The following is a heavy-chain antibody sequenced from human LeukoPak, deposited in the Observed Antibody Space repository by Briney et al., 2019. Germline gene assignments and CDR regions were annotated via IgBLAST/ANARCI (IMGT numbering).Heavy chain of an antibody. V-gene: IGHV1-3*02. CDR3: ATYRSIGLYFDY. CDR1: GYTFTSYA. J-gene: IGHJ4*02. D-gene: IGHD5-18*01. CDR2: SNAGNGNT. Sequence: ASVKVSCKASGYTFTSYAMHWVRQAPGQRLEWMGWSNAGNGNTKYSQEFQGRVTITRDTSASTAYMELSSLRSEDTAVYYCATYRSIGLYFDYWGQGTLVTVSS.